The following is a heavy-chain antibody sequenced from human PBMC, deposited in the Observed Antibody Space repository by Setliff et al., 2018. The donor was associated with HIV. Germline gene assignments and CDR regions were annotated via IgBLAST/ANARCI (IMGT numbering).Heavy chain of an antibody. Sequence: PSETLSLTCTVSGGSISSGGYYWSWIRQHPGKGLEWIGYIYYSGSTYYNPSLKSRVTISVDTSKNQFSLKLTSVTAADTAVYYCARGGRKDLADNWGQGTLVTVSS. CDR1: GGSISSGGYY. CDR3: ARGGRKDLADN. CDR2: IYYSGST. D-gene: IGHD3-16*01. V-gene: IGHV4-31*03. J-gene: IGHJ4*02.